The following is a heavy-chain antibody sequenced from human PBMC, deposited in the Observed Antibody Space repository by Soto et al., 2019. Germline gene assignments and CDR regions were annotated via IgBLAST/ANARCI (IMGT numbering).Heavy chain of an antibody. CDR2: IYYSGST. CDR1: GGSISSSSYY. J-gene: IGHJ4*02. V-gene: IGHV4-39*01. CDR3: ASHPGDFWSGYYLQ. Sequence: SETLSLTCTVSGGSISSSSYYWGWIRQPPGKGLEWIGSIYYSGSTYYNPSLKSRVTISVDTSKNQFSLKLSSVTAADTAVYYCASHPGDFWSGYYLQWGQGTLVTVSS. D-gene: IGHD3-3*01.